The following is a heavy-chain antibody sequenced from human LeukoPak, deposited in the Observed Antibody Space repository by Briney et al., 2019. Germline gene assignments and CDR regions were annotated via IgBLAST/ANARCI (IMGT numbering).Heavy chain of an antibody. D-gene: IGHD3-10*01. J-gene: IGHJ4*02. CDR3: TSYSHYYFDY. Sequence: KPGGSLRLSCAASGFTFSNAWMSWVRQAPGKGLEWVGCIKSKTDGGTTDYATPVKGRFTISRDDSKNTLYLQMNSLKTEDTAVYYCTSYSHYYFDYWGQGTLVTVSS. CDR2: IKSKTDGGTT. CDR1: GFTFSNAW. V-gene: IGHV3-15*01.